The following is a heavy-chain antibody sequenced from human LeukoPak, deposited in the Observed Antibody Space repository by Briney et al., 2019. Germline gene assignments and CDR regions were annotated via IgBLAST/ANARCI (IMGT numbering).Heavy chain of an antibody. Sequence: ASVKVSCKASGYTFTGHYMHWVRQAPGQGLEWMGWINPNSGGTNYAQKFQGRVTMTRDTSISTAYMELSRLRSDDTAVYYCARDRYYYGSGSPPRHDAFDIWGQGTMVTVSS. D-gene: IGHD3-10*01. J-gene: IGHJ3*02. CDR2: INPNSGGT. V-gene: IGHV1-2*02. CDR1: GYTFTGHY. CDR3: ARDRYYYGSGSPPRHDAFDI.